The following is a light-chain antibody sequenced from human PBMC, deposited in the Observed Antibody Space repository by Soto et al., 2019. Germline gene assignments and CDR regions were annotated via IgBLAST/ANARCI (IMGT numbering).Light chain of an antibody. V-gene: IGLV1-44*01. CDR2: NDN. CDR1: SSNIGSKT. J-gene: IGLJ3*02. CDR3: ATWDVSLNGRV. Sequence: QSVLTQPPSTSGTPGKRVTISCSGSSSNIGSKTLNWFRQVPGTAPKLLIYNDNQRPSGVPDRFSGSKSGTSASLAISGLQSEDEADYYCATWDVSLNGRVFGGGTKVTVL.